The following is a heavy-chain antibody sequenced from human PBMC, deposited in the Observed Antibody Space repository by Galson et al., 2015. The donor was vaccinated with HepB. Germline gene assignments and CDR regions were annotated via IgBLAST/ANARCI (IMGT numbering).Heavy chain of an antibody. V-gene: IGHV3-23*01. CDR1: GFTFSSYA. CDR3: AKDIITMVRGVSED. J-gene: IGHJ4*02. CDR2: ISGSGGST. D-gene: IGHD3-10*01. Sequence: SLRLSCAASGFTFSSYAMSWVRQAPGKGLEWVSAISGSGGSTYYADSVKGRFTISRNNSKNTLYLQMNNLRAEDTAVYYCAKDIITMVRGVSEDWGQGTLVTVSS.